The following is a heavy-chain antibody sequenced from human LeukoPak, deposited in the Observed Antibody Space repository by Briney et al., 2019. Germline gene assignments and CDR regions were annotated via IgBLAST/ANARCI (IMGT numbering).Heavy chain of an antibody. CDR2: ISSSSSTI. CDR3: AREPPSVAALPTDY. CDR1: GFTFSSYS. Sequence: GGSLRLSCAASGFTFSSYSMNWVRQAPGKGLEWVSYISSSSSTIYYADSVKGRFTISRDNAKNPLYLQMNSLRAEDTAVYYCAREPPSVAALPTDYWGQGTLVTVSS. D-gene: IGHD6-6*01. V-gene: IGHV3-48*01. J-gene: IGHJ4*02.